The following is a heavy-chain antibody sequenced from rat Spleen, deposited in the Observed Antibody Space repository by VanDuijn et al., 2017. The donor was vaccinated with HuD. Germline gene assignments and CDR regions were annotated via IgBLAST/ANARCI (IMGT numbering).Heavy chain of an antibody. CDR3: ARPTTGIPFNY. CDR1: GFTFSDYY. J-gene: IGHJ2*01. D-gene: IGHD1-9*01. CDR2: ISYEGTTN. V-gene: IGHV5-22*01. Sequence: EVQLVESGGGLVQPGRSMKLSCAASGFTFSDYYMAWVRQAPKKGLEWVASISYEGTTNYYGDSVKGRFTISRDPAQNTLYLQMNSLRSEDTAIYYCARPTTGIPFNYWGQGVMVTVSS.